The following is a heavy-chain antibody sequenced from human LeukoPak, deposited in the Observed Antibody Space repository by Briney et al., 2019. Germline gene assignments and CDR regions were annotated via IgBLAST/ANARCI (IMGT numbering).Heavy chain of an antibody. Sequence: GASLRLSCAASGFTFSSYAMSWVRQAPGKGLEWVSAISGSGGSTYYADSVKGRFTISRDNSKNTLYLQMNSLRAEDTAVYYCAIPGGYQLPGGPWFDPWGQGTLVTVSS. CDR2: ISGSGGST. CDR3: AIPGGYQLPGGPWFDP. D-gene: IGHD2-2*01. V-gene: IGHV3-23*01. CDR1: GFTFSSYA. J-gene: IGHJ5*02.